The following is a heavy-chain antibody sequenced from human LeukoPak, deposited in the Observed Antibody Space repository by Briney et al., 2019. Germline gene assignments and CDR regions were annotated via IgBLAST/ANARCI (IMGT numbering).Heavy chain of an antibody. Sequence: HPSETLSLTCTVSGGSVSSSRYYWTWIRQPPGKGLEWIGYIYHGSATYNPSLESRVTISMDTSKNQFSLKVTSVTAADTAVYYCAREGGWQWLVSGTLDSWGQGTLVTVSS. CDR1: GGSVSSSRYY. V-gene: IGHV4-61*01. CDR3: AREGGWQWLVSGTLDS. J-gene: IGHJ5*01. CDR2: IYHGSA. D-gene: IGHD6-19*01.